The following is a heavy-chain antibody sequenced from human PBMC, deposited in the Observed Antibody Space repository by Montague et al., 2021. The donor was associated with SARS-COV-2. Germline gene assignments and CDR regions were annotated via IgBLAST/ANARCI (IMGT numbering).Heavy chain of an antibody. Sequence: SETLSLTCTAPSGSLSGYYWNWIRQPPGKGLEWIGFTHYSGTTXXXPSLKSRLNMSLDTSKNQFSLTLNSVTAADTAIYYCARGTAYDHVYYWGQGAPVTVAS. D-gene: IGHD2-8*02. CDR1: SGSLSGYY. CDR3: ARGTAYDHVYY. V-gene: IGHV4-59*12. CDR2: THYSGTT. J-gene: IGHJ4*02.